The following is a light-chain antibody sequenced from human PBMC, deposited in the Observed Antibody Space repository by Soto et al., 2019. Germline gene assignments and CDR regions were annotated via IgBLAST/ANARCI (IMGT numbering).Light chain of an antibody. CDR1: QSISTW. Sequence: DIQMTQSPSTLSSSVGHRVTITCRASQSISTWLAWYQQKAGKAPKLLIYDASTLEGGVPSRFSGSGSGTEFTLTISSLQPDDSATYYCQQYNSYSQTFGQGTKAEVK. J-gene: IGKJ1*01. CDR3: QQYNSYSQT. V-gene: IGKV1-5*01. CDR2: DAS.